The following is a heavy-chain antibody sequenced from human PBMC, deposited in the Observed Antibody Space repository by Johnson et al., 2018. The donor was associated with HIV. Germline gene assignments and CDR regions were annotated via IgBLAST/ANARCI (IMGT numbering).Heavy chain of an antibody. CDR2: ISGSGDST. CDR3: AKDQASVGTGEYSFDI. CDR1: GFTFDDYA. Sequence: VQLVESGGGLVQPGRSLRLSCAASGFTFDDYAMHWVRQAPGKGLEWVSGISGSGDSTYYADSVKGRFTISRDNSKNTLFLQMNSLRAEDTAVYYCAKDQASVGTGEYSFDIWGQGTVVTVSS. J-gene: IGHJ3*02. V-gene: IGHV3-23*04. D-gene: IGHD7-27*01.